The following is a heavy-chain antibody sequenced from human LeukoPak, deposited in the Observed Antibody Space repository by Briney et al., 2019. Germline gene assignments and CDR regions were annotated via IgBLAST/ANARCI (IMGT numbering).Heavy chain of an antibody. CDR3: AKDLEAGEVPAAATDY. J-gene: IGHJ4*02. D-gene: IGHD2-2*01. V-gene: IGHV3-23*01. CDR2: INGGGGST. Sequence: PGGSLRLSCAASGFTFSSYAMSWVRQAPGKGLEWVSTINGGGGSTYYADSVKGRFTISRDNSKNTLYLQMNSLRAEDTAVYYCAKDLEAGEVPAAATDYWGQGTLVTVSS. CDR1: GFTFSSYA.